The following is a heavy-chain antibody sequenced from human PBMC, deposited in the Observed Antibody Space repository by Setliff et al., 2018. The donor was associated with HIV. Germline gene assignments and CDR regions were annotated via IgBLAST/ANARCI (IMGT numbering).Heavy chain of an antibody. CDR3: ARGRKKTLAVSGTRYFDF. D-gene: IGHD6-19*01. V-gene: IGHV4-34*01. J-gene: IGHJ4*02. CDR2: ITHSGST. CDR1: GGSFSGFY. Sequence: SETLSLTCAVYGGSFSGFYWTFIRQSPGKGLEWIGEITHSGSTTYDPSLKSRITVSVDTSENKFSLKLTSVTAADMGVYYCARGRKKTLAVSGTRYFDFWGQGTLVTVSS.